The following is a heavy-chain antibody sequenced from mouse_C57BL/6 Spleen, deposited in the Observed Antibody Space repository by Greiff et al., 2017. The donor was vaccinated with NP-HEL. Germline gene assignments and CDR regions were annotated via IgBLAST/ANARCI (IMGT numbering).Heavy chain of an antibody. CDR2: ISDGGSYT. D-gene: IGHD1-1*01. J-gene: IGHJ2*01. Sequence: EVQVVESGGGLVKPGGSLKLSCAASGFTFSSYAMSWVRQTPEKRLEWVATISDGGSYTYYPDNVKGRFTISRDNAKNNLYLQMSHLKSEDTAMYYCARDRDYYGSSSSGYRYYFDYWGQGTTLTVSS. V-gene: IGHV5-4*01. CDR1: GFTFSSYA. CDR3: ARDRDYYGSSSSGYRYYFDY.